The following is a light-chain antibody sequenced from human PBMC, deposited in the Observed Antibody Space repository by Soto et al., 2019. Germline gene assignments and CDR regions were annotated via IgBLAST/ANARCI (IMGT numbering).Light chain of an antibody. J-gene: IGKJ1*01. V-gene: IGKV1-39*01. CDR3: QQYNSYSWT. Sequence: DIQMTQSPPSLSASVGDRVTITCRASQSISSYLNWYQQKPGKAPNLLIYAASSLQSGVPSRFSGSGSGTEFTLTISSLQPDDFATYYCQQYNSYSWTFGQGTKVDIK. CDR1: QSISSY. CDR2: AAS.